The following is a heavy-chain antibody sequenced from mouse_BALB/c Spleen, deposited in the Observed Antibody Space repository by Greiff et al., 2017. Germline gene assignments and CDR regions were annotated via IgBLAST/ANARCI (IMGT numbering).Heavy chain of an antibody. CDR3: ARGGTITTARYYYAMDY. J-gene: IGHJ4*01. D-gene: IGHD1-2*01. CDR1: GYTFSSYW. CDR2: ILPGSGST. V-gene: IGHV1-9*01. Sequence: QVQLQQSGAELMKPGASVKISCKATGYTFSSYWIEWVKQRPGHGLEWIGEILPGSGSTNYNEKFKGKATFTADTSSNTAYMQLSSLTSEDSAVYYCARGGTITTARYYYAMDYWGQGTSVTVSS.